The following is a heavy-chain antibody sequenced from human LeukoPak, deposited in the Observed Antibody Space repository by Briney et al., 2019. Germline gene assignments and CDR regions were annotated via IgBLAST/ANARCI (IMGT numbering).Heavy chain of an antibody. Sequence: GGSLRLSCAASGFTFSDYSMNWVRQAPGKGLEWISYIGIDSGNTNYADSVKGRFTISGDKAKNSPYLQMNSLRAEDTAVYYCARDYKYAFDNWGQGTLVTVSS. CDR3: ARDYKYAFDN. CDR1: GFTFSDYS. J-gene: IGHJ4*02. V-gene: IGHV3-48*01. CDR2: IGIDSGNT. D-gene: IGHD5-24*01.